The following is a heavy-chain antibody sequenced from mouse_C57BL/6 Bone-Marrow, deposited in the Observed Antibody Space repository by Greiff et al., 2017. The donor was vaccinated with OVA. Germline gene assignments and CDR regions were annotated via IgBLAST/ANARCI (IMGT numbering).Heavy chain of an antibody. J-gene: IGHJ1*03. CDR1: GYTFTSYW. V-gene: IGHV1-53*01. Sequence: QVQLMQPGPELVKPGASVKMSCKASGYTFTSYWMHWVKQRPGQGLEWIGNITPSNGGTNYNEKFKSKATLTVDKSSSTAYMQLSSLTSEASAVYYGAGGDYYGSSCWYFYVWGRGTTVTVSS. D-gene: IGHD1-1*01. CDR3: AGGDYYGSSCWYFYV. CDR2: ITPSNGGT.